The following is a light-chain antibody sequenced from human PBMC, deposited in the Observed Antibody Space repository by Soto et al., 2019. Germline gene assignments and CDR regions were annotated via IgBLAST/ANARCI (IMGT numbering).Light chain of an antibody. J-gene: IGKJ1*01. CDR1: QSVSSN. V-gene: IGKV3-15*01. CDR3: QRYGTSTT. CDR2: GAS. Sequence: EIVMTQSPAALSVSPGERATLSCRASQSVSSNLAWYQQKPGQAPRILIYGASTRATGIPARLSGSGSGTEFTLTISRLEPEDFAVYYCQRYGTSTTFGQGTKVDIK.